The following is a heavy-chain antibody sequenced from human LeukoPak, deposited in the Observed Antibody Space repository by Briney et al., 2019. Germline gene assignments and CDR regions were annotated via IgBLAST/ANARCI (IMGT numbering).Heavy chain of an antibody. V-gene: IGHV1-8*01. J-gene: IGHJ5*02. CDR1: GYTFTSYD. CDR2: MNPNSGNI. Sequence: ASVKVSCKASGYTFTSYDINWVRQATGQGLEWMGWMNPNSGNIGYAQKFQGRVTMTRNTSISTAYMELSSLRSEDTAVYYCARGLAAAGEGTFDPWGQGTLVTVSS. CDR3: ARGLAAAGEGTFDP. D-gene: IGHD6-13*01.